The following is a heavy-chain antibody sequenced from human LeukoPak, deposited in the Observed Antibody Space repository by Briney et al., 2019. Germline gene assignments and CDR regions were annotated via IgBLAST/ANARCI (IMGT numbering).Heavy chain of an antibody. J-gene: IGHJ6*03. CDR2: IYIVGNT. V-gene: IGHV3-53*01. Sequence: PGGSLRLSCAASGFTVTSNYMNWVRQAPGKGLEWVSVIYIVGNTNYADSVKGRSTIPRDISKNTVYLQMNSLRAEDTAVYYCARESSTYPFYMDVWGKGTTVTVSS. CDR1: GFTVTSNY. CDR3: ARESSTYPFYMDV. D-gene: IGHD3-10*01.